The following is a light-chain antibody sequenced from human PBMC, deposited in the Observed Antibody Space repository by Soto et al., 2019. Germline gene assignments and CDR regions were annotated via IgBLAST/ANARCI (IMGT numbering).Light chain of an antibody. CDR1: QGIGND. V-gene: IGKV1-6*02. J-gene: IGKJ4*01. CDR3: LQHHNYPLT. Sequence: AIQMAQSPSSLSASVGDRVTITCRASQGIGNDVGWYQQKPGKAPKLLLYAATTLQSGVPSRFSGTRSGTDFTLTISSLQPEDFATYYCLQHHNYPLTVGGGTKVEIK. CDR2: AAT.